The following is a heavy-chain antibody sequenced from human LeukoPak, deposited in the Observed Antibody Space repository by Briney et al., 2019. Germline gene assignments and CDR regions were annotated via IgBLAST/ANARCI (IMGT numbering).Heavy chain of an antibody. J-gene: IGHJ4*02. V-gene: IGHV3-20*04. Sequence: PGGSLRLSCAASGFSFDDYDMSWVRQAQGKGLESLPGINWNGGSTGYADSLNGRFTISRDHAKNSLYLQMSSLRAEDTALYYCAREEGGYFDYWGQGTLVTVSS. CDR1: GFSFDDYD. CDR3: AREEGGYFDY. CDR2: INWNGGST. D-gene: IGHD3-16*01.